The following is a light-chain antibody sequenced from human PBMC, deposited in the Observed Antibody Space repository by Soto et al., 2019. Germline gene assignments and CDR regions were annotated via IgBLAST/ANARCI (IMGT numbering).Light chain of an antibody. CDR1: QSVSSNY. CDR2: GAS. V-gene: IGKV3-20*01. Sequence: ETVLTQSPGTLSLSPGERATLSCRSSQSVSSNYLAWYQQKPGQAPRLRIYGASSRATGIPDRFSGSGSGTDFTLTISRLEPEDFAVYYCQQYGSSPPYTFGQGTKLEIK. J-gene: IGKJ2*01. CDR3: QQYGSSPPYT.